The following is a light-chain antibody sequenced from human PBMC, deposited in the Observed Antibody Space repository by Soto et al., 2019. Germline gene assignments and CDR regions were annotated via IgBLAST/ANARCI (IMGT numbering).Light chain of an antibody. J-gene: IGKJ1*01. V-gene: IGKV1-5*01. CDR1: QSISSY. Sequence: DIQMTQSPSSLSASVGDRVTITCRTSQSISSYLNWYQQKPGTAPKVLIYHASNLQSGVPSRFSGSGSATEFTLTISSLQPDDFATYYCQQYNSYSFGQGTKVDIK. CDR2: HAS. CDR3: QQYNSYS.